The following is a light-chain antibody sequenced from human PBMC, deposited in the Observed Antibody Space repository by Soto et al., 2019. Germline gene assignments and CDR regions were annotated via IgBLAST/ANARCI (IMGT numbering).Light chain of an antibody. CDR2: DAS. CDR1: QSISSW. CDR3: QQYDTYST. V-gene: IGKV1-5*01. J-gene: IGKJ3*01. Sequence: DIQMTQSPSTLSASVGDRVTITCRASQSISSWLAWYQQKAGKAPKLLIYDASSLESGVPSRFSGSGSGTVFTLTISSLQPDDFATYYCQQYDTYSTFGPGTKVDVK.